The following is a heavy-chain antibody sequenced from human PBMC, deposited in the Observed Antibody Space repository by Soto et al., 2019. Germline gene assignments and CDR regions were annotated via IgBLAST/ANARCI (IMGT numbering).Heavy chain of an antibody. Sequence: QVQLQQWGAGLLKPSETLSLTCAVYGGSFSGYYWSWIRQPPGKGLEWIGEINHSGSTNYNPSLKSRVTISVDTSKNQFSLELSSVTATDPAVYYCASGYRYQLLRYRGIWFDPWGQGTLVTVSS. D-gene: IGHD2-2*01. CDR3: ASGYRYQLLRYRGIWFDP. V-gene: IGHV4-34*01. CDR2: INHSGST. CDR1: GGSFSGYY. J-gene: IGHJ5*02.